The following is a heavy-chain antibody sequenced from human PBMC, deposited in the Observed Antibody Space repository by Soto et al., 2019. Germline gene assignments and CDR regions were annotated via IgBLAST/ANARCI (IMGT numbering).Heavy chain of an antibody. CDR1: GFTFSNFA. J-gene: IGHJ4*02. Sequence: GGSLRLACAASGFTFSNFAMSWVRQAPGKGLEWVSAISAGAVATNYADSVKGRFTISRDNSKNTLYLQMNSLRAEDTALYYCAKARKSYGSYRPFDSWGQGTQVTVSS. CDR3: AKARKSYGSYRPFDS. D-gene: IGHD3-10*01. V-gene: IGHV3-23*01. CDR2: ISAGAVAT.